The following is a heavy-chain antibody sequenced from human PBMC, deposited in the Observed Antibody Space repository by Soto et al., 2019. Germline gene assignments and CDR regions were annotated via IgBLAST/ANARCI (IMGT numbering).Heavy chain of an antibody. CDR3: AKDRAPLDI. CDR2: ISNSGGST. Sequence: EVQLLKSGGGLVQPGGSLRLSCAASGFSFSIYAMTWVRQAPGKGLECVSLISNSGGSTYYADSVKGRFTISRDNSKNTLYLQMNSLRAEDTAVYYCAKDRAPLDIWGQGTIVTVSS. D-gene: IGHD3-10*01. J-gene: IGHJ3*02. V-gene: IGHV3-23*01. CDR1: GFSFSIYA.